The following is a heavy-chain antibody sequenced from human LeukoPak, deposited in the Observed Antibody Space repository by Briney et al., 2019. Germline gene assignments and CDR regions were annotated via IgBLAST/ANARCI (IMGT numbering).Heavy chain of an antibody. CDR3: ARVYWN. Sequence: GGSLRLSCAAXGFTVXSNXXXWXXXXXGNGLEWFSVIYTGGSTQYAESVXGTFIISSHNSNTTLPLQMNSQRAEDTAVYYCARVYWNWGQGTLVTVSS. CDR2: IYTGGST. CDR1: GFTVXSNX. V-gene: IGHV3-66*01. D-gene: IGHD2-15*01. J-gene: IGHJ4*02.